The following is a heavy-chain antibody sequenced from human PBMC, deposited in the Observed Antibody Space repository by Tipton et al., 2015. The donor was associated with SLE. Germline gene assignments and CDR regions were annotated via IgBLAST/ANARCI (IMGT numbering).Heavy chain of an antibody. Sequence: SLRLSCAASEFTFSSYGMHWVRQAPGKGLEWVAYIRHDGNTKYYADSVKGRFTISRDNSKNILFLQVNSLRAEDTALYYCAKGFDDSGFFLDFWGQGTLVTVSS. CDR1: EFTFSSYG. CDR3: AKGFDDSGFFLDF. CDR2: IRHDGNTK. V-gene: IGHV3-30*02. J-gene: IGHJ4*02. D-gene: IGHD3-22*01.